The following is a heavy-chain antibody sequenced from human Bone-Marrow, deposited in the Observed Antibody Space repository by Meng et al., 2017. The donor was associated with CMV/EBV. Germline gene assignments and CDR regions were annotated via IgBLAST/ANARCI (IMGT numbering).Heavy chain of an antibody. CDR3: ARGDYTYYYGMDV. CDR2: IYYSGST. CDR1: GGSVSSGSYY. J-gene: IGHJ6*02. V-gene: IGHV4-61*01. Sequence: SETLSLTCTVSGGSVSSGSYYWTWIRQPPGKGLEWIGYIYYSGSTSYNPSLKSRVTISADTSKDQFSLKLSSVTAADTAVYYCARGDYTYYYGMDVWGQGTTVTVSS. D-gene: IGHD4-11*01.